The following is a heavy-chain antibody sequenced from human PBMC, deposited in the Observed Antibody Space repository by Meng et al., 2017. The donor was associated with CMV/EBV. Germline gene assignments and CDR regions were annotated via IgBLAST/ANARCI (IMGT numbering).Heavy chain of an antibody. V-gene: IGHV3-11*04. CDR2: ISSRGDII. D-gene: IGHD1-26*01. J-gene: IGHJ6*02. CDR1: GFIFSDYY. CDR3: ANVAQSPGWELHHYYYGMDV. Sequence: GGSLRLSCAASGFIFSDYYMNWIRQAPGKGLEWVSYISSRGDIIHYADSVKGRFTLSRDNSKNTLYLQMNSLRAEDTAVYYCANVAQSPGWELHHYYYGMDVWGQGTTVTVSS.